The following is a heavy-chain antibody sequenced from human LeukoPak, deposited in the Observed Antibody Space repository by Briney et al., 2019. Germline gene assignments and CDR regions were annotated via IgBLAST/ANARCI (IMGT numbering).Heavy chain of an antibody. Sequence: PGGSLRLSCAASGFTFSNYWMHWVRQAPGKGLVWVSRIKPDGSSTSYADSVKGRFTISRDNAKNSLYLQMNSLRAEDTALYYCARDAIRYCSSTSCYAFFDYWGQGTLVTVSS. CDR3: ARDAIRYCSSTSCYAFFDY. D-gene: IGHD2-2*01. J-gene: IGHJ4*02. V-gene: IGHV3-74*01. CDR2: IKPDGSST. CDR1: GFTFSNYW.